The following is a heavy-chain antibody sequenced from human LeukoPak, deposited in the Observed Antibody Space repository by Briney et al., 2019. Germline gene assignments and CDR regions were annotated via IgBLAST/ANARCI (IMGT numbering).Heavy chain of an antibody. V-gene: IGHV1-2*06. Sequence: ASVKVSCKTSGYTFTDYHMHWVRQAPGQGLEWMGRINPNSGDTNYAQKFQGRVTMTRDTSISTAYMELTRLRSDDAAVYYCAREEKYYYDSSGYLDWGQGTLVTVSS. CDR1: GYTFTDYH. CDR2: INPNSGDT. D-gene: IGHD3-22*01. J-gene: IGHJ4*02. CDR3: AREEKYYYDSSGYLD.